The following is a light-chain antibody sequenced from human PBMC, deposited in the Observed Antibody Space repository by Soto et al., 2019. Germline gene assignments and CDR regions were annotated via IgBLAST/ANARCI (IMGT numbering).Light chain of an antibody. J-gene: IGKJ1*01. CDR1: QSISTY. CDR3: QQSYSTTWT. CDR2: AAS. Sequence: DIQMTQFPSSLSASVGDRVTITCRASQSISTYLNCYQQKPGKAPKLLIYAASSLQSGVPSRFSGSGSETDFTLTISSLQPEDFATYSCQQSYSTTWTFGQGTKVDIK. V-gene: IGKV1-39*01.